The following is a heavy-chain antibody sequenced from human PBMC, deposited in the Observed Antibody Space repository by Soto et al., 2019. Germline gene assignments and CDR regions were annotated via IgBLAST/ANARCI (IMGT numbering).Heavy chain of an antibody. CDR3: AREWTVTTLDYYYGMDV. J-gene: IGHJ6*02. CDR2: INPSGGST. Sequence: QVQLVQSGAEVKKPGASVKVSCKASGYTFTSYYMHWVRQAPGQGLEWMGIINPSGGSTSYAQKFQGRVTMTRDTSTSTVYMELSSLRSEDTAVYYCAREWTVTTLDYYYGMDVWGQGTTVTVSS. CDR1: GYTFTSYY. D-gene: IGHD4-17*01. V-gene: IGHV1-46*01.